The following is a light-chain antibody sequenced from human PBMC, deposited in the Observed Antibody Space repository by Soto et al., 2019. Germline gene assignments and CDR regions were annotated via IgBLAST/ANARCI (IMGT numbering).Light chain of an antibody. CDR1: SSDVGGYDY. V-gene: IGLV2-8*01. Sequence: QSVLTQPPSASGSPGQSVTISCTGTSSDVGGYDYVSWYQQHPGKAPKAMIYEVNKRPSGVPDRFSGSKSGNTASLTVSGLQAEDEADYYCSSYGGRNNLLFGGGTKVTVL. J-gene: IGLJ3*02. CDR2: EVN. CDR3: SSYGGRNNLL.